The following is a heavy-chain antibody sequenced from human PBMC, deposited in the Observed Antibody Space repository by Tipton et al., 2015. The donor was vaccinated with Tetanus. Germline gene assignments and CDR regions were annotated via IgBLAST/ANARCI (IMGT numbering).Heavy chain of an antibody. V-gene: IGHV3-30*04. CDR2: LTYDGKKE. D-gene: IGHD3-16*02. Sequence: SLRLSCTASGFTFSNSAMHWVRQAPGKGLEWAAVLTYDGKKEHYADSVKGRFTITRDNSKNILSLQMNSVTAEDTGVYYCTRDRRGSYLFYYGMDIWGQGTVVTVSS. CDR3: TRDRRGSYLFYYGMDI. CDR1: GFTFSNSA. J-gene: IGHJ6*02.